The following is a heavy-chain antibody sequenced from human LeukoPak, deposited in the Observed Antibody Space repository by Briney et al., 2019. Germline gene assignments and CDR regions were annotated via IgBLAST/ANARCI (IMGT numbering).Heavy chain of an antibody. J-gene: IGHJ6*02. CDR1: GFTFSSYA. CDR3: AGCSGGSCYSRGKYGVDV. D-gene: IGHD2-15*01. CDR2: FT. Sequence: GGSLRLSCATSGFTFSSYAMNWVRQAPGKGLECVLFTYYAASVKGRFTVSRDNSKNTLYLQMNSLRADDTAVYYCAGCSGGSCYSRGKYGVDVWGQGTTVIVSS. V-gene: IGHV3-23*01.